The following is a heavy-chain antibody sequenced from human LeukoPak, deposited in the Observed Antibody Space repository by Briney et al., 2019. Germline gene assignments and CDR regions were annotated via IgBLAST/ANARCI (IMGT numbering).Heavy chain of an antibody. J-gene: IGHJ5*02. V-gene: IGHV4-34*01. CDR2: INHSGST. D-gene: IGHD1-1*01. CDR3: ARAGGTGRPFDP. Sequence: GSLRLSCAASGFTFSSYGMSWIRQPPGKGLEWIGEINHSGSTNYNPSLKSRVTISVDTSKNQFSLKLSSVTAADTAVYYCARAGGTGRPFDPWGQGTLVTVSS. CDR1: GFTFSSYG.